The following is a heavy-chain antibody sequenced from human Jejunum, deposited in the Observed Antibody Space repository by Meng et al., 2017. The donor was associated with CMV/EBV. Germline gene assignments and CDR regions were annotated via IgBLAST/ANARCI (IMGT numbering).Heavy chain of an antibody. Sequence: GGSLALSCAASGFTVSHNYMDWVRQAPGKGLEWVSVIYDSGKIYYADSVKGRFIISRDHSKNTLYLEMNSLRVEDTALYYCARGAFDWGQGTLVTVSS. CDR1: GFTVSHNY. CDR3: ARGAFD. D-gene: IGHD2/OR15-2a*01. CDR2: IYDSGKI. V-gene: IGHV3-66*03. J-gene: IGHJ4*02.